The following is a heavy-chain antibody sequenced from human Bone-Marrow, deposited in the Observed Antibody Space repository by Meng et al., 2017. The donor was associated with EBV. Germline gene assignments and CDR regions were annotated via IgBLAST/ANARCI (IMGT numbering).Heavy chain of an antibody. J-gene: IGHJ4*02. CDR2: INGDGSST. Sequence: EVQLVESXXGXVXXGGXLRLSCAASGFTFGNYWMHWVRQAPGKGLVWVSRINGDGSSTNYADSVKGRFTISRDNAKNTLYLQMNSLSAEDTAVYYCTRGLVIGAQVGFWGQGTLVTVSS. CDR1: GFTFGNYW. CDR3: TRGLVIGAQVGF. V-gene: IGHV3-74*01. D-gene: IGHD2-15*01.